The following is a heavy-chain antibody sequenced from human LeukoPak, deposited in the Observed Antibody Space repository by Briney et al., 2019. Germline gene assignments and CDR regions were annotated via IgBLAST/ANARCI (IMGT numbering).Heavy chain of an antibody. V-gene: IGHV3-23*01. J-gene: IGHJ4*02. Sequence: GGSLRLSCVASGFTFNKYAMSWVRQAPGRGLEWLSSISNSGGNIDYRNSVKGRFTISRDNSKNTLYLQMDSLGAEDTAVYYCARETAAPLFDYWGQGTLVTVSS. CDR2: ISNSGGNI. D-gene: IGHD6-13*01. CDR1: GFTFNKYA. CDR3: ARETAAPLFDY.